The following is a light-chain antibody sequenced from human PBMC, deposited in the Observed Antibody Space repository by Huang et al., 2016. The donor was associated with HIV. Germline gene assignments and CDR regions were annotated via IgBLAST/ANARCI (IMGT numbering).Light chain of an antibody. CDR3: QQLNTYPFT. V-gene: IGKV1-9*01. Sequence: DIQLTQSPSSLSAYVGDRVTITCRASQGIASYIAWYQQKPGRAPKLLIDAASTLQGGVPSRFSGSESGTDFTLTISSLQPEDFATYYCQQLNTYPFTFGGGTKVEIK. J-gene: IGKJ4*01. CDR2: AAS. CDR1: QGIASY.